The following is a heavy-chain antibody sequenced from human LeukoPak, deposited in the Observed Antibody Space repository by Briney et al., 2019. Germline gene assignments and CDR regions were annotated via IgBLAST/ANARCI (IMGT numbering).Heavy chain of an antibody. CDR3: ARNNGMDV. V-gene: IGHV3-7*03. Sequence: GGSLRLSCAASGFTFGSSWMIWVRQVPGRGPEWVANVNRDGSETYYLDSVKGRFTISKDNAKNSLYLQMNSLRAEDTALYHCARNNGMDVWGQGTTVIVSS. CDR1: GFTFGSSW. J-gene: IGHJ6*02. CDR2: VNRDGSET.